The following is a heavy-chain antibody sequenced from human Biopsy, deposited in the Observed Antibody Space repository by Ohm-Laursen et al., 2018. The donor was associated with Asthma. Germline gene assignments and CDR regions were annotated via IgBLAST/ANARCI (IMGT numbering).Heavy chain of an antibody. D-gene: IGHD6-19*01. CDR1: GFTVSRDH. Sequence: GSLTLSRSASGFTVSRDHMFWVRQAPGKGLEWVSVIYSGGTSHTADSVRGRFTISRDFSKNTLHLQMHSLRVEDTAVYYCARGDSSGWSHYYFDYWGQGTLVTVSS. J-gene: IGHJ4*02. CDR3: ARGDSSGWSHYYFDY. V-gene: IGHV3-53*01. CDR2: IYSGGTS.